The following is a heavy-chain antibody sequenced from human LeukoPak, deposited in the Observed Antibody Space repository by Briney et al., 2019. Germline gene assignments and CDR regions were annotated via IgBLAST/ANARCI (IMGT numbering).Heavy chain of an antibody. J-gene: IGHJ3*02. Sequence: ASVKVSCKASGYTFTSYDINWVRQATGQGLEWMGWMNPNSGNTGYAQKFQGRVTMTRNTSISTAYMELSSLRSDDTAVYYCARAVRDESDAFDIWGQGTLVTVSS. CDR1: GYTFTSYD. CDR2: MNPNSGNT. D-gene: IGHD5-24*01. CDR3: ARAVRDESDAFDI. V-gene: IGHV1-8*01.